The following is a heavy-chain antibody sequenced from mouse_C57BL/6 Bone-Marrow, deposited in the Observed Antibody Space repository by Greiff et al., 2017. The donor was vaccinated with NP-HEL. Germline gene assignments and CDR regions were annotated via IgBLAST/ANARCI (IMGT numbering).Heavy chain of an antibody. CDR2: INPSNGGT. D-gene: IGHD3-2*02. CDR3: VRDTGYAYDY. CDR1: GYSFTSYW. Sequence: QVQLQQPGTELVKPGASVKLSCKASGYSFTSYWMHWVKQRPGQGLEWSGNINPSNGGTNYNEKFKSKATLTVDKSNSTAKMQISSLTSEDSAVDYCVRDTGYAYDYWGEGTTLTVSA. J-gene: IGHJ2*01. V-gene: IGHV1-53*01.